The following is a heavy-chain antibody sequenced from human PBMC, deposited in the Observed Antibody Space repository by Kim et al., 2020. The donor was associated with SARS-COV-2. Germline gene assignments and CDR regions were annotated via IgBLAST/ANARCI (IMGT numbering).Heavy chain of an antibody. V-gene: IGHV3-48*03. D-gene: IGHD3-3*01. CDR2: ISSSGSTI. Sequence: GGSLRLSCAASGFTFSSYEMNWVRQAPGKGLEWVSYISSSGSTIYYADSVKGRFTISRDNAKNSLYLQMNSLRAEDTAVYYCARDKVPSGYDFWSGYPDDAFDIWGQGTMVTVSS. CDR1: GFTFSSYE. CDR3: ARDKVPSGYDFWSGYPDDAFDI. J-gene: IGHJ3*02.